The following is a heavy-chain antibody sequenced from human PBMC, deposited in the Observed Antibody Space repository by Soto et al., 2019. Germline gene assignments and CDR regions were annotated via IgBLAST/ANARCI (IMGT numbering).Heavy chain of an antibody. CDR1: GGTFSSYA. V-gene: IGHV1-69*13. CDR2: IIPIFGTA. CDR3: ARGWSYDILTAYSY. J-gene: IGHJ4*02. Sequence: SVKVFCKASGGTFSSYAISWVRQAPGQGLEWMGGIIPIFGTANYAQKFQGRVTITADESTNTVYMELSSLRSEDTALYYCARGWSYDILTAYSYWGQGTLVTVSS. D-gene: IGHD3-9*01.